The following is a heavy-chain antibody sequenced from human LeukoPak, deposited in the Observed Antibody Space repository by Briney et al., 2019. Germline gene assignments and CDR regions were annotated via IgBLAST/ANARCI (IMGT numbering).Heavy chain of an antibody. Sequence: PSETLSLTCSVSGGSISSSGYYWGWVRQPPGKGLEWIGSVYYSGTTYYNPSLKSRVTISVDTSKNQFSLRLSSVTAADTAVYYCAREYSSSRYDYWGQGTLVSVSS. J-gene: IGHJ4*02. CDR1: GGSISSSGYY. CDR2: VYYSGTT. V-gene: IGHV4-39*07. D-gene: IGHD2-2*01. CDR3: AREYSSSRYDY.